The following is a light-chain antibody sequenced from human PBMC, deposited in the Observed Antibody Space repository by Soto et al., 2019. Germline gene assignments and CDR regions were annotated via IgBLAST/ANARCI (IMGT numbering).Light chain of an antibody. CDR2: EVS. J-gene: IGLJ3*02. CDR3: SSYTGGNTYWI. V-gene: IGLV2-14*01. Sequence: QSALTQPASVSGSPGQSITISCTGTSSDIGAYNYVSWYQQHPGKAPKVIIFEVSNRPSGVSNRFSGSKSGNTASLTISGLQPEDEADYLCSSYTGGNTYWIFGGGTKLTVL. CDR1: SSDIGAYNY.